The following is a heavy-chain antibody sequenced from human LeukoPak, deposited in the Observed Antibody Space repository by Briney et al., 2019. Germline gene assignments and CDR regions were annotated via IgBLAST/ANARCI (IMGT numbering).Heavy chain of an antibody. J-gene: IGHJ6*03. D-gene: IGHD2-15*01. CDR1: GYTFTGYY. V-gene: IGHV1-2*02. CDR2: INPNSGGT. Sequence: ASVKVSCKASGYTFTGYYMHWVRQAPGQGLEWMGWINPNSGGTNYAQKFQGRVTMTRDTSISTAYMELSRLRSDDTAVYYCARVGPLGGSYHYYYYMDVWGKGTTVTVSS. CDR3: ARVGPLGGSYHYYYYMDV.